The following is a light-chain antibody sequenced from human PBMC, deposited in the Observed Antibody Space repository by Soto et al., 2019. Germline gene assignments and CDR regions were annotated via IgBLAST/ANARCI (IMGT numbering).Light chain of an antibody. CDR2: GAS. J-gene: IGKJ4*01. Sequence: EIVLTQSPGTLSLSPGERATLSCRPSQRVSSNYLAWYQQKPGQAPRLLIYGASSRPTGIPDRFSGSGSRPDFTLTISGLEPEDFAVHHCQEYGSSPLTFGGGTKVESK. CDR3: QEYGSSPLT. V-gene: IGKV3-20*01. CDR1: QRVSSNY.